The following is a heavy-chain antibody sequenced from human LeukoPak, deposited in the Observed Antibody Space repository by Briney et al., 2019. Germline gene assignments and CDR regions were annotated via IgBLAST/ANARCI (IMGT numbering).Heavy chain of an antibody. D-gene: IGHD4-17*01. Sequence: PSETLSLTCAVYGGSLSGYYWTWIRQPPGKGLEWIGESNRSGSPNYTPSPKTRVTISVDTSKNQFCLHLSSVTAADTAVYYCARPTTVTTHYFQHSSEGTLVTVSS. CDR1: GGSLSGYY. V-gene: IGHV4-34*01. CDR3: ARPTTVTTHYFQH. CDR2: SNRSGSP. J-gene: IGHJ1*01.